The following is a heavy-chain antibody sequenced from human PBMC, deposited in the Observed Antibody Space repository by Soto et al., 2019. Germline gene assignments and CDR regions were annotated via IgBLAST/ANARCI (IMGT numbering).Heavy chain of an antibody. Sequence: QAQLIQSGAEAKKPGASVKVSCKASGYTFTDYALHWVRQAPGQGLEWMGWINVGNGNTGYSRKFQGRVTNRRDMSATTAYIEVTGLTSEDTAIYYCAIEGAHYAPFDLWGQGTLVTVSS. CDR2: INVGNGNT. J-gene: IGHJ5*02. CDR1: GYTFTDYA. CDR3: AIEGAHYAPFDL. D-gene: IGHD3-16*01. V-gene: IGHV1-3*01.